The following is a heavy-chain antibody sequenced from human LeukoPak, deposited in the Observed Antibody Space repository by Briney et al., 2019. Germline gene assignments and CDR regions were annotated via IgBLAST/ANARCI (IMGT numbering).Heavy chain of an antibody. CDR2: IIPIFGTA. D-gene: IGHD1-7*01. CDR3: ARGLELPIYYMDV. V-gene: IGHV1-69*05. J-gene: IGHJ6*03. Sequence: ASVKVSCKASGGTFSSYAISWVRQAPGQGLEWMGGIIPIFGTANYARKFQGRVTITTDESTSTAYMELSSLRSEDTAVYYCARGLELPIYYMDVWGKGTTVTVSS. CDR1: GGTFSSYA.